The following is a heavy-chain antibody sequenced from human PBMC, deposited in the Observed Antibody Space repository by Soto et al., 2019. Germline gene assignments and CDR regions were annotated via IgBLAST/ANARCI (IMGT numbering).Heavy chain of an antibody. V-gene: IGHV3-53*01. Sequence: GGSLRLSCAASGFTVSSSYMNWVRQAPGKGLEWVSIIYSGGGTYYADSVKGRFTISRDNSKNTLYLQMNSLRAEDTAVYYCARSSGGSYHSHAFDIWGQGTMVTVSS. CDR3: ARSSGGSYHSHAFDI. D-gene: IGHD3-16*02. CDR2: IYSGGGT. J-gene: IGHJ3*02. CDR1: GFTVSSSY.